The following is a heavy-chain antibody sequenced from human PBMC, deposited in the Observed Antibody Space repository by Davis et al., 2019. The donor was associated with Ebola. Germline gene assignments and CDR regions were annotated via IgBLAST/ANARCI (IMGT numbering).Heavy chain of an antibody. CDR1: GFTFSNYW. J-gene: IGHJ4*01. CDR2: IRQDGGLK. V-gene: IGHV3-7*01. CDR3: ARDPGFLRLVGAYYFDY. D-gene: IGHD3-10*01. Sequence: GESLKISCAASGFTFSNYWMTWVRQAPGKGLEWVANIRQDGGLKFYVDSVKGRFTISRDNSKNTLFLQVNSLRFEDTAVYYCARDPGFLRLVGAYYFDYWGHGTMVTVSS.